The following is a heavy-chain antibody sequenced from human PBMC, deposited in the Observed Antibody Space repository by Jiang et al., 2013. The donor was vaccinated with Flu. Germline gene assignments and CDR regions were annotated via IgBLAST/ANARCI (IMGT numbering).Heavy chain of an antibody. CDR1: GGSISYYY. CDR3: ARLDCSGGSCYESAY. J-gene: IGHJ4*02. D-gene: IGHD2-15*01. V-gene: IGHV4-59*01. Sequence: GSGLVKPSXTLSLTCSVSGGSISYYYWSWTRQPPGKGLEWIGYIYYSGGPTYNPSLKSRVTISVDTSKNQFSLELTSVTAADTAVYYCARLDCSGGSCYESAYWGQGTLVTVS. CDR2: IYYSGGP.